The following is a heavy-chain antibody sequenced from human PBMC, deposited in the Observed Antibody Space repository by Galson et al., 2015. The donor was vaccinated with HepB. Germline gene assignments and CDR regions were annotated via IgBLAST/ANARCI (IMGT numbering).Heavy chain of an antibody. Sequence: SLRLSCAASGFTLSSYGIHWVRQAPGKGLEWVAFIWSDGGNKYYADSVKGRFTVSRDNSNNMLYLQMNSLRAEDTAAYYCARDRVGDYGGNSGVFDIWGQGTMVAVSS. CDR2: IWSDGGNK. D-gene: IGHD4-23*01. J-gene: IGHJ3*02. V-gene: IGHV3-33*01. CDR3: ARDRVGDYGGNSGVFDI. CDR1: GFTLSSYG.